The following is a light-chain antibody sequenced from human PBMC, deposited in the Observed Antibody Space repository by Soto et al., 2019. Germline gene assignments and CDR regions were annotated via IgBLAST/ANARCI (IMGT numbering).Light chain of an antibody. CDR3: CSYPDHYTLDV. CDR2: DVN. V-gene: IGLV2-11*01. Sequence: QSALTQPRSVSGSPGQSVTVSCTGTSSDVGAYDFVSWYQQHPGKAPKLVIFDVNKRPSGVPDRFSGSRSGNTASLSISGLRAEDEADYYCCSYPDHYTLDVCGSGTKVTVL. J-gene: IGLJ1*01. CDR1: SSDVGAYDF.